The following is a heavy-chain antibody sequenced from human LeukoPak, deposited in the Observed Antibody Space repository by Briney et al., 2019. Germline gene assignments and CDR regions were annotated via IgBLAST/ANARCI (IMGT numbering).Heavy chain of an antibody. CDR2: VDPNRGGT. CDR1: GYTFTSYY. Sequence: ASVKVSCKASGYTFTSYYMHWVRQAPGQGLEWMGGVDPNRGGTDYAQKFQGRVTMTRDTSIRTAYMELSSLRPDDTAVYYCARTSFDSWGQGTLVTVSS. CDR3: ARTSFDS. V-gene: IGHV1-2*02. J-gene: IGHJ4*02.